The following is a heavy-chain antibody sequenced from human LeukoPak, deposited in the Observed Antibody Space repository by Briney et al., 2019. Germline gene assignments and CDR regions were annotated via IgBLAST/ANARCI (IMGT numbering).Heavy chain of an antibody. D-gene: IGHD4-17*01. CDR3: ARGHYGLDC. V-gene: IGHV3-7*01. J-gene: IGHJ4*02. Sequence: GGSLRLSCAASGFTFSNYWISWVRQAPGKGLEWVANIKEDGSEKYYVDSVKGRFTLSRDDAKNSLYLQMNSLRAEDTAVYYCARGHYGLDCWGQGTLVIVSS. CDR1: GFTFSNYW. CDR2: IKEDGSEK.